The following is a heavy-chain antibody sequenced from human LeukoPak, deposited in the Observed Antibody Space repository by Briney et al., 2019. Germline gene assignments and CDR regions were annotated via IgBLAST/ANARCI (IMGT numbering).Heavy chain of an antibody. CDR1: GFTFSSYS. J-gene: IGHJ3*02. V-gene: IGHV3-21*01. CDR2: ISSSSSYI. CDR3: ARVMGELDVAAFDI. Sequence: GGSLRLSCAASGFTFSSYSMNWVRQAPGKGLEWVSSISSSSSYINYADSVRGRFTISRENAKNSLYLQMNTLRAEDTAVYYCARVMGELDVAAFDIWGQGTMVTVSS. D-gene: IGHD3-16*01.